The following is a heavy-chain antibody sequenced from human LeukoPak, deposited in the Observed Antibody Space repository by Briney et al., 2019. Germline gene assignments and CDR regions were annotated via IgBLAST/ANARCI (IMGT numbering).Heavy chain of an antibody. CDR3: AREVVRGVNWFDP. CDR1: GGSFSAYY. D-gene: IGHD3-10*01. J-gene: IGHJ5*02. CDR2: INHSGST. Sequence: SETLSLTCAVYGGSFSAYYWSWIRQPPGKGLEWIGDINHSGSTNYNPSLKSRVTISLDTSKNQFSLKLSSVTAADTAVYYCAREVVRGVNWFDPWGQGTLVTVSS. V-gene: IGHV4-34*01.